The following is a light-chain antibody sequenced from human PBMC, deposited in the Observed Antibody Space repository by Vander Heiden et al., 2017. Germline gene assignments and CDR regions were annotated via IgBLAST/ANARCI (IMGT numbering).Light chain of an antibody. CDR2: GAS. J-gene: IGKJ4*01. CDR1: QSVRSSY. Sequence: EIVLTQSPGTLSLSPGDRATLSCRASQSVRSSYLAWYQQKPGQAPRLLIYGASSRATGIPDRFSGSGSGTDFTLTISGLEPEDFAMYYCQQYGSSPLTFGGGTKVEIK. CDR3: QQYGSSPLT. V-gene: IGKV3-20*01.